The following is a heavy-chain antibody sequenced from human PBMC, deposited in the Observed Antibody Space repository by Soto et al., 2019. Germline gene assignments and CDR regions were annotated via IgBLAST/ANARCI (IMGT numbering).Heavy chain of an antibody. D-gene: IGHD2-15*01. J-gene: IGHJ4*02. CDR2: IYFSGST. V-gene: IGHV4-59*01. Sequence: PSETLSLTCTVSGGSISSDYWSWVRQPPGKGLEWIGYIYFSGSTNYNPSLESRVTISLDASKTQFSLKLRSLTTADTAVYYCARVGGVEARTFAYSGQGTLVSVS. CDR1: GGSISSDY. CDR3: ARVGGVEARTFAY.